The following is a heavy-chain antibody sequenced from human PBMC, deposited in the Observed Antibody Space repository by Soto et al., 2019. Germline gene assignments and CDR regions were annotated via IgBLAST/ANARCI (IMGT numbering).Heavy chain of an antibody. CDR2: IIPIFDKP. D-gene: IGHD6-6*01. V-gene: IGHV1-69*06. Sequence: QVHLVQSGAEVKKPGSSVKVCCEASGGSFYNYAVNWVRQAPGQGLEWVGSIIPIFDKPNFAQKFQGRLTITADKSTSIAYMELNSLTSGDTAVYYCARRTGLAPRLASPAYYGWDVWGQGTTVIVSS. CDR1: GGSFYNYA. J-gene: IGHJ6*02. CDR3: ARRTGLAPRLASPAYYGWDV.